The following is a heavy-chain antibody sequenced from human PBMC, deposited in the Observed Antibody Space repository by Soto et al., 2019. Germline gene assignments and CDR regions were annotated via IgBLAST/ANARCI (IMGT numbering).Heavy chain of an antibody. V-gene: IGHV1-18*04. D-gene: IGHD3-3*01. Sequence: GASVKVSCKASGYTFTSYGNSWVRQAPGQGLEWMGWISAYNGNTNYAQKLQGRVTMTTDTSTSTAYMELRSLRPDDTAVYYCAREYDFWSGYYVRVGWFDPWGQGTLVTVSS. J-gene: IGHJ5*02. CDR3: AREYDFWSGYYVRVGWFDP. CDR1: GYTFTSYG. CDR2: ISAYNGNT.